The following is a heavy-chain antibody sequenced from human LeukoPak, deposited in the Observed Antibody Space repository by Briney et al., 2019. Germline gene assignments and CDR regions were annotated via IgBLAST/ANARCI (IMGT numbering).Heavy chain of an antibody. D-gene: IGHD3-22*01. J-gene: IGHJ3*02. CDR2: IDWDGDNT. Sequence: GGSLRLSCAASGFTFDDYMMHWVRQAPGKGLEWVSLIDWDGDNTYYADSVKGRFTISRDNSKNSLYLQMNSLRTEDTALYYCAKARGLIEGAFDIWGQGTMVTVSS. V-gene: IGHV3-43*01. CDR1: GFTFDDYM. CDR3: AKARGLIEGAFDI.